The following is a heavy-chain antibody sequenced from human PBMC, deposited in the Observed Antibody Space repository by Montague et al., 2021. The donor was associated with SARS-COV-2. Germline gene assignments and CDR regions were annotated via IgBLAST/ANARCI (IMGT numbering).Heavy chain of an antibody. Sequence: TLSLTCTVSGASISSRGYYWSWIRQPPGKGLEWIGNIYYSGSTYYNPSLKSRVTISVDTSKNQFSLKLSSVTAADTAVYYCARSSAPSITIFGVSNTYWYFDRWGRGTLVTGSS. V-gene: IGHV4-31*03. D-gene: IGHD3-3*01. J-gene: IGHJ2*01. CDR2: IYYSGST. CDR1: GASISSRGYY. CDR3: ARSSAPSITIFGVSNTYWYFDR.